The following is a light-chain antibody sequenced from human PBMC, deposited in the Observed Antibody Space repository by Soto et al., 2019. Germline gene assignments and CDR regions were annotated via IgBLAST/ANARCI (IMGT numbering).Light chain of an antibody. Sequence: QSALTQPASVSGSPGQSITISCTGTSSDVGSYNLVSWYQQHPGKAPKLMIYEGSKRPSGVSNRFSGSKSGNTASLTISGXQAEDEADYYCCSYAGSVVFGGGTKLTVL. CDR2: EGS. CDR3: CSYAGSVV. CDR1: SSDVGSYNL. V-gene: IGLV2-23*01. J-gene: IGLJ2*01.